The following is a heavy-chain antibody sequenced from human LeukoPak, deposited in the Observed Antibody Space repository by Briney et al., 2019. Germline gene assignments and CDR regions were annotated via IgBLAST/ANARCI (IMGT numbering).Heavy chain of an antibody. V-gene: IGHV3-74*01. CDR3: ARGLYYYGSGGNWFDP. J-gene: IGHJ5*02. D-gene: IGHD3-10*01. Sequence: GGSLRLCCATSGDFFSSYWMYWVRQAPGKGLVWVARTHSDGSSTNYADSVKGRFTISRDNAKNTLYLQMNSLRAEDTAVYYCARGLYYYGSGGNWFDPWGQGTLVTVSS. CDR1: GDFFSSYW. CDR2: THSDGSST.